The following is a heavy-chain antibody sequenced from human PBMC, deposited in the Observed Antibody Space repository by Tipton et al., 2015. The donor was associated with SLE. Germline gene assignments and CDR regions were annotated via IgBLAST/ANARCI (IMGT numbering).Heavy chain of an antibody. CDR1: RFTFSTFG. V-gene: IGHV4-34*01. CDR3: ARHDTNYGRNWFDP. J-gene: IGHJ5*02. CDR2: INHSGST. D-gene: IGHD2-8*01. Sequence: LRLSCAASRFTFSTFGFRWVRQSPEKGLEWIGEINHSGSTNYNPSLKSRVTISVDTSKNQFSLKLSSVTAADTAVYYCARHDTNYGRNWFDPWGQGTLVTVSS.